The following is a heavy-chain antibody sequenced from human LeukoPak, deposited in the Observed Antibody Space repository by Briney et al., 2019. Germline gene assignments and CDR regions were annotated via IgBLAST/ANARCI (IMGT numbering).Heavy chain of an antibody. D-gene: IGHD1-1*01. Sequence: PGGSLRLSCAASGFTFSSYEMNWVRQAPGKGLEWLSYINYNGESIYYADSVKGRFTVSRDNARGSLSLQMNSLRGEDTAVYYCARSAGTWFDPWGQGTLVTVSS. CDR2: INYNGESI. CDR3: ARSAGTWFDP. V-gene: IGHV3-48*03. J-gene: IGHJ5*02. CDR1: GFTFSSYE.